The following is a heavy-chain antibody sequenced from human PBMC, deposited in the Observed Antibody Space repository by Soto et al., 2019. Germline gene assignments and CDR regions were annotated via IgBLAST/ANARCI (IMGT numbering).Heavy chain of an antibody. J-gene: IGHJ5*02. CDR3: AKDPYCTNGVCYKYNWFDP. CDR1: GFTFSSYA. V-gene: IGHV3-23*01. CDR2: ISGSGGST. Sequence: PGGSLRLSCAASGFTFSSYAMSWVRQAPGKGLEWVSAISGSGGSTYYADSVKGRFTISRDNSKNTLYLQMNSLRAEDTAVYYCAKDPYCTNGVCYKYNWFDPWGQGTLVTVSS. D-gene: IGHD2-8*01.